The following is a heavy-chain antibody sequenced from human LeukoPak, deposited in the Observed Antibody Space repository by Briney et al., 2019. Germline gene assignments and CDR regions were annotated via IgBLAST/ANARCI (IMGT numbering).Heavy chain of an antibody. CDR1: GGSISSGGYY. Sequence: SQTLSLTCTVSGGSISSGGYYWSWIRQHPGKGLEWIGYIYYSGSTYYNPSLKCRVSMSVDTSKNQFSLKLSSVTASDTAVYYCARDVMVRGVADAFDIWGQGTMVTVSS. CDR2: IYYSGST. J-gene: IGHJ3*02. V-gene: IGHV4-31*03. CDR3: ARDVMVRGVADAFDI. D-gene: IGHD3-10*01.